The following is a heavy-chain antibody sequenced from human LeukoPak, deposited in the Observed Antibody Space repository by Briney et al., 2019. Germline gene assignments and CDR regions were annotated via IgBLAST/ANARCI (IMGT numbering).Heavy chain of an antibody. CDR1: GFTFSSYA. D-gene: IGHD4-23*01. V-gene: IGHV3-9*01. CDR2: ISWSSGSI. CDR3: ARDQSRGGNYFDY. J-gene: IGHJ4*02. Sequence: GRSLRLSCAASGFTFSSYAMHWVRQAPGKGLEWVSGISWSSGSIGYADSVKGRFTISRDNAKNSLYLQMNSLRAEDTAVYYCARDQSRGGNYFDYWGQGTLVTVSS.